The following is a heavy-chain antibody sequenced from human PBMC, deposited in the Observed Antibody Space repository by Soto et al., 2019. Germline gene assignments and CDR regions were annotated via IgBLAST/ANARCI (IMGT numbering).Heavy chain of an antibody. Sequence: QVQLVESGGGVVQPGRSLRLSCAASGFTFSTYAMHWVRQAPGKGLEWVAVISYDGSNKYYADSVKGRFTISRDNSKNTLYLQMNSLRAEDTAVYYCARVLYSSGFDIYYSYGMDVWGQGTTVTVSS. V-gene: IGHV3-30-3*01. J-gene: IGHJ6*02. CDR2: ISYDGSNK. CDR1: GFTFSTYA. D-gene: IGHD6-19*01. CDR3: ARVLYSSGFDIYYSYGMDV.